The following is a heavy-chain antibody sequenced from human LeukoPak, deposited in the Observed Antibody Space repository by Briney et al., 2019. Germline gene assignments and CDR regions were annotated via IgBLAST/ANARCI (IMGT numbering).Heavy chain of an antibody. CDR3: ARGRNVGYCSSNSCSFDY. Sequence: SETLSLTCAVQGGSFRGYYWSWIRQPPGKGLEGIGEINHSGSTNYNPSLKSRVTISGDTSNNQFSLKLTSVTAADTALYYCARGRNVGYCSSNSCSFDYWGQGTLVTVSS. J-gene: IGHJ4*02. CDR2: INHSGST. CDR1: GGSFRGYY. V-gene: IGHV4-34*01. D-gene: IGHD2-2*01.